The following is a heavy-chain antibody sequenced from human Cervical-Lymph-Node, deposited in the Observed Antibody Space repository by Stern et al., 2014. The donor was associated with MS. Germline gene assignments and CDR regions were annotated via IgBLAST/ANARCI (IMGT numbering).Heavy chain of an antibody. CDR1: GGTFSKFP. V-gene: IGHV1-69*01. CDR3: ALSSETSDRWYSLGYDL. CDR2: IFPGFGTP. Sequence: QVQLMQSGAEVTKPGSSVKASCKASGGTFSKFPSSWVRQAPGQGLEWMGGIFPGFGTPTYAQEFRGRVTITADVATSTVYMELSSLRSDDTAVYYCALSSETSDRWYSLGYDLWGQGTLVTVSS. J-gene: IGHJ5*02. D-gene: IGHD6-13*01.